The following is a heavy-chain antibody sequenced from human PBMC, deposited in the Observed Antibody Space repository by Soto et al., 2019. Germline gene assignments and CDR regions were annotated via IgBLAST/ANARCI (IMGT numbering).Heavy chain of an antibody. D-gene: IGHD4-17*01. CDR3: ARGMTTVTTVDY. Sequence: QLQLQESGSGLVKPSQTLSLTCAVSGGSISSGGYSCNWIRQPPGKGLEWIGYIYHSGSTYYNPSPKGLITLAGARSKHQFSLNLSSVTAADTAVYYCARGMTTVTTVDYWGQGTLVTVSS. CDR1: GGSISSGGYS. J-gene: IGHJ4*02. CDR2: IYHSGST. V-gene: IGHV4-30-2*01.